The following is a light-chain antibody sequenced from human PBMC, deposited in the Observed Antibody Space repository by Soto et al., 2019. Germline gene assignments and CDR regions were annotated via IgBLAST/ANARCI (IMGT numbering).Light chain of an antibody. CDR3: QQSFSSPPLT. CDR1: QNIKTY. CDR2: AAS. V-gene: IGKV1-39*01. Sequence: DIQMTQSPSSPSASVGDSVTITCRASQNIKTYLNWYQQKPGKAPNLLIYAASSLHSGVPSRFSGSGSGTDFTLTISGLQPEDFATYYCQQSFSSPPLTFGQGTKVEIK. J-gene: IGKJ1*01.